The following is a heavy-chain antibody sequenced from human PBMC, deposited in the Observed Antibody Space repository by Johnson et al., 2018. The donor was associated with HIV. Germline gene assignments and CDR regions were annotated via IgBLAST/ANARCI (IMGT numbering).Heavy chain of an antibody. CDR1: GFTVSSNY. CDR2: IYSDGGT. V-gene: IGHV3-66*01. Sequence: MQLVESGGGVVQPGRSLRLSFTASGFTVSSNYMTWVRQAPGTGLEWVSTIYSDGGTYHADSVRGRFTISRDSSKNTVYLQMNSLRVEDTAVYYCARGVTGYSYGTWGQGTMVTVSS. J-gene: IGHJ3*01. CDR3: ARGVTGYSYGT. D-gene: IGHD5-18*01.